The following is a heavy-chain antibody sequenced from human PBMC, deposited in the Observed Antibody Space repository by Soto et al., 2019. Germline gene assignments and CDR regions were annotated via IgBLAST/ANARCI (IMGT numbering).Heavy chain of an antibody. J-gene: IGHJ5*02. CDR3: ARDTNYYDSSGYYSGWFDP. CDR1: GYTCTSYG. D-gene: IGHD3-22*01. Sequence: QVQLVQSGAEVKKPGASVKVSCKASGYTCTSYGISWVRQAPGQGLEWMGWISADNGNTNYAQKLQGRVTMTTDTSTSTAYMELRSLRSDDTAVYYCARDTNYYDSSGYYSGWFDPWGKGTLVTVSS. V-gene: IGHV1-18*01. CDR2: ISADNGNT.